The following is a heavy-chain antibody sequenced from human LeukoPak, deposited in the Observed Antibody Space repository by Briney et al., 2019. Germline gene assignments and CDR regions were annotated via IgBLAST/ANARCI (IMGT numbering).Heavy chain of an antibody. CDR3: ARAPPFGYYDSSGYYYWNAFDI. Sequence: NPSETLSLTCTVSGGSISSSSYYWGWIRQPPGKGLEWIGSLYYSGSTYYNPSLKSRLTISVDTSKNQFSLKLSSVTAADTAVYYCARAPPFGYYDSSGYYYWNAFDIWGQGTMVTVSS. CDR1: GGSISSSSYY. V-gene: IGHV4-39*01. J-gene: IGHJ3*02. D-gene: IGHD3-22*01. CDR2: LYYSGST.